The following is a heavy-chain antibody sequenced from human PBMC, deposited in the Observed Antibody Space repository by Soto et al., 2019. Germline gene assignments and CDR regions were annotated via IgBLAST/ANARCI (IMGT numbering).Heavy chain of an antibody. D-gene: IGHD1-26*01. CDR2: MSYDGSNE. Sequence: QVQLVESGGGVVQPGRSLRLSCAASGFTISHYAMHWVRQAPGKGLEWVALMSYDGSNEYYADSVKGRFTISRDNSKNTLSLQMNSVRAEDTAVYYCATDGSHDFDYWGQGTLVNVSS. CDR3: ATDGSHDFDY. CDR1: GFTISHYA. V-gene: IGHV3-30*03. J-gene: IGHJ4*02.